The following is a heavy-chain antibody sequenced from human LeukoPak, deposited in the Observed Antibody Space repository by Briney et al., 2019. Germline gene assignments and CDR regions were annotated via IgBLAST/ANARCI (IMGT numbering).Heavy chain of an antibody. V-gene: IGHV3-23*01. J-gene: IGHJ4*02. Sequence: SGGSLRLSCAASGFTFSNYAMSWARQAPGKGLEWVSSISGSGASTYYADSVKDRFTISRDNSKNTLYLQMSSLRVEDTAVYFCPLPTLGYWGQGTLVTVSS. CDR3: PLPTLGY. CDR1: GFTFSNYA. CDR2: ISGSGAST.